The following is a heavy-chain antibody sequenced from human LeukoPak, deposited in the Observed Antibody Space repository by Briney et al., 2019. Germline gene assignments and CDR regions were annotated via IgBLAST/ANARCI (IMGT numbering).Heavy chain of an antibody. J-gene: IGHJ6*02. D-gene: IGHD4-17*01. CDR3: ARGKFGDFDD. CDR1: GASINSYY. V-gene: IGHV4-59*01. CDR2: VSYSGST. Sequence: PSQTLSLTCTVSGASINSYYWSWIRQPPGKGLEWIGCVSYSGSTDYNPALKSRVTISEDTSKSQVSLKLSSVTAADTAVYFCARGKFGDFDDWGQGTTVTVSS.